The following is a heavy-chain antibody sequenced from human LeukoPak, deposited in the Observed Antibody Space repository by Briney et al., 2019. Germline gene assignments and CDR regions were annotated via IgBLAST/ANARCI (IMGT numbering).Heavy chain of an antibody. J-gene: IGHJ4*02. CDR3: ARDRRVTSTPLDY. D-gene: IGHD4-11*01. CDR2: INPSGGST. V-gene: IGHV1-46*01. CDR1: GGTFSSYA. Sequence: ASVKVSCKASGGTFSSYAISWVRQAPGQGLEWMGIINPSGGSTSYAQKFQGRVTMARDTSTSTVYMELSSLRSEDTAVYYCARDRRVTSTPLDYWGQGTLVTVSS.